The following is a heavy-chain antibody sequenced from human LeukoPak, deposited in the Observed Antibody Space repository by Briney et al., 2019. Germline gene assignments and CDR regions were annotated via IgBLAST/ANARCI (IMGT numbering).Heavy chain of an antibody. CDR1: GFNFRDYA. V-gene: IGHV3-23*01. CDR3: ARASWISHADAVC. D-gene: IGHD2-2*03. J-gene: IGHJ4*02. CDR2: LRGNEET. Sequence: GGSLRLSCAASGFNFRDYAMSWVRQSPARGLEWVSSLRGNEETFYANSVRGRFTLSRDNSKNTVYLQLNNLRVEDTAIYYCARASWISHADAVCWGQGTLVTVAS.